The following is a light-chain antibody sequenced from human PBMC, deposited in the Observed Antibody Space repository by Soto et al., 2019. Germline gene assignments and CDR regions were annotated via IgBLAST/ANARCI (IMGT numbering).Light chain of an antibody. CDR3: QQYTGTPTT. CDR1: QTVSSNY. Sequence: IISPPSPDTRSLSPGHRATLSCMASQTVSSNYLAWCQQRPGQAPRLLIYGASTRAAGIPDRFSGSGSGTDFTLTITRLEPEDSAVYFCQQYTGTPTTFGQGTRLEIK. CDR2: GAS. J-gene: IGKJ5*01. V-gene: IGKV3-20*01.